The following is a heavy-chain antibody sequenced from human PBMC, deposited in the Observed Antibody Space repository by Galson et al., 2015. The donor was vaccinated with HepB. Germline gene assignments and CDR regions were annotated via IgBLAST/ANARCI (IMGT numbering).Heavy chain of an antibody. V-gene: IGHV3-30*03. CDR2: ISFDGSNK. CDR3: ATGGSGAYYYWAVDY. D-gene: IGHD3-22*01. CDR1: RFTFSSYG. J-gene: IGHJ4*02. Sequence: LRLSCAASRFTFSSYGMHWVRQAPGKGLEWVAVISFDGSNKYYADSVKGRFTISRDNSKNMLSLQMNSLRAEDTAVYYCATGGSGAYYYWAVDYWGQGTLVTASS.